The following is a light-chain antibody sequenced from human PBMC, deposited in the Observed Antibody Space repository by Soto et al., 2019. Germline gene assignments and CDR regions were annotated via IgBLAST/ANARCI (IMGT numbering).Light chain of an antibody. Sequence: ENVLTQSPFTLSLSHGERATLSCRASQSVSSYLAWYQQKPGQAPRLLIYDASNRATGIPARFSGGGSGTDFTLTIDNLEPEDFAVYYCQQRSNWPPIPFGQGTR. V-gene: IGKV3-11*01. CDR1: QSVSSY. J-gene: IGKJ5*01. CDR3: QQRSNWPPIP. CDR2: DAS.